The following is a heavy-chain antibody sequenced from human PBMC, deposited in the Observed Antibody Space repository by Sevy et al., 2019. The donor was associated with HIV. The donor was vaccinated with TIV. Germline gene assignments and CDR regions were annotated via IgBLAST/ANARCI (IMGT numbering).Heavy chain of an antibody. V-gene: IGHV3-15*01. D-gene: IGHD3-3*01. Sequence: GGSLRLSCAASGFTFSNAWMSWVRQAPGKGLEWVGRIKSKTDGGTTDYAAPVKGRFTISREDSKNTLYVQMNSLKTEDTAVYYCTTGLRITIFGVVITPPHYYGMDVWGQGTTVTVSS. J-gene: IGHJ6*02. CDR1: GFTFSNAW. CDR3: TTGLRITIFGVVITPPHYYGMDV. CDR2: IKSKTDGGTT.